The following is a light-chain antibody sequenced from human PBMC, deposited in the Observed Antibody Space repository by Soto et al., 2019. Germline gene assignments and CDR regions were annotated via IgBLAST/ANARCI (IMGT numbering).Light chain of an antibody. CDR1: QSISNY. CDR3: QQSFTSPRT. V-gene: IGKV1-39*01. J-gene: IGKJ2*01. Sequence: DIQMTQSPSSLSASVGDRVTITCRASQSISNYLNWYQQKPGKAPNLLIYAATSLQTGVPSRFSGSGSGTNFTITITSLRPEDFATYYCQQSFTSPRTFVQGTNLDIK. CDR2: AAT.